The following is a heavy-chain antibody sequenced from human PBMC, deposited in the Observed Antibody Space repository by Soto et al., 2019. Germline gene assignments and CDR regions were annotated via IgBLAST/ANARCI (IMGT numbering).Heavy chain of an antibody. CDR1: GFTFEDFA. CDR3: AKGLPEGYFDY. J-gene: IGHJ4*02. Sequence: EVQLVESGGGLVQPGRSLRISCAASGFTFEDFAMHWVRQPPGKGLEWVSGIGSNSGGIGYADSGKGRFPISRDNAQNSRYLQTNSLRAEDTALYYCAKGLPEGYFDYWGQGTLVTVSS. V-gene: IGHV3-9*01. CDR2: IGSNSGGI.